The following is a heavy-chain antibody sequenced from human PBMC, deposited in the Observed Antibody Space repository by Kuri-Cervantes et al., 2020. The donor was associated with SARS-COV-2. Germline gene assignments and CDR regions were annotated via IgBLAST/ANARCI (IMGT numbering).Heavy chain of an antibody. CDR2: SRNKPNGGPT. CDR3: STQPTFYSWFLPTLASAGYAFDI. J-gene: IGHJ3*02. CDR1: RFTFTCYY. Sequence: GGSLRLSCGASRFTFTCYYLTGIRQAPGKGLECIRFSRNKPNGGPTEETTSVQGRFTLSTDDSKTITSLQMKTLKTEDTAVCCCSTQPTFYSWFLPTLASAGYAFDIWGPGTMVAVSS. D-gene: IGHD2-8*01. V-gene: IGHV3-22*01.